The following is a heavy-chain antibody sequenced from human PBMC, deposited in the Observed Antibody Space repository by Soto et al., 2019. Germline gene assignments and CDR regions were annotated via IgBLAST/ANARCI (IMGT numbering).Heavy chain of an antibody. Sequence: SETLSLTCTVSGGSIGSYYWSWIRQPPGRGLEWIGCVYYSDGTNYNPSLKSRVAMSMDKSNNQFSLRLSSVTAADTAVYYCARTESSSWSFFYYGMDVWGQGTTVTVSS. D-gene: IGHD6-13*01. CDR2: VYYSDGT. CDR1: GGSIGSYY. J-gene: IGHJ6*02. CDR3: ARTESSSWSFFYYGMDV. V-gene: IGHV4-59*01.